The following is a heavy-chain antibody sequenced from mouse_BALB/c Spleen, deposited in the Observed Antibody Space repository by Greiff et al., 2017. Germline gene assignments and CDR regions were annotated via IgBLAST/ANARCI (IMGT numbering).Heavy chain of an antibody. J-gene: IGHJ4*01. Sequence: EVQVVESGGGLVQPGGSRKLSCAASGFTFSSFGMHWVRQAPEKGLEWVAYISSGSSTIYYADTVKGRFTISRDNPKNTLFLQMTSLRSEDTAMYYCARDYGSSYGAMDYWGQGTSVTVSS. V-gene: IGHV5-17*02. D-gene: IGHD1-1*01. CDR3: ARDYGSSYGAMDY. CDR2: ISSGSSTI. CDR1: GFTFSSFG.